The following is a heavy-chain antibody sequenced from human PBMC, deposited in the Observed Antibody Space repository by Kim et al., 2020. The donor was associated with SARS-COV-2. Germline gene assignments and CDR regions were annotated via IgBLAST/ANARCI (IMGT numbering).Heavy chain of an antibody. D-gene: IGHD3-22*01. CDR3: ARGGFPGYYDSSGFDY. V-gene: IGHV3-66*01. Sequence: GGSLRLSCAASGFTVSSNYMSWVRQAPGKGLEWVSVIYSGGSTYYADSVKGRFTISRDNSKNTLYLQMNSLRAEDTAVYYCARGGFPGYYDSSGFDYWGQGTLVTVSS. J-gene: IGHJ4*02. CDR1: GFTVSSNY. CDR2: IYSGGST.